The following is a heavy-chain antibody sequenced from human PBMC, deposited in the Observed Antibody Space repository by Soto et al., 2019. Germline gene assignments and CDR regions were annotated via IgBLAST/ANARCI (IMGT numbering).Heavy chain of an antibody. J-gene: IGHJ4*02. D-gene: IGHD3-10*01. CDR2: ISWDGGIT. Sequence: GSLRLSCAASGFTFNAYTMHWVRQAPGKGLEWVSLISWDGGITYYGDSVKGRFTVSRDNSDNSLYLQMTSLRAEDTAVYYCAKDRRGDFDYWGQGTLVTVSS. CDR3: AKDRRGDFDY. CDR1: GFTFNAYT. V-gene: IGHV3-43*01.